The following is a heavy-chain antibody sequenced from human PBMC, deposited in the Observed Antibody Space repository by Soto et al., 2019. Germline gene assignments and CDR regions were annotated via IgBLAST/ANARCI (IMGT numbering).Heavy chain of an antibody. V-gene: IGHV4-31*03. J-gene: IGHJ6*03. CDR2: IYYSGST. D-gene: IGHD7-27*01. CDR3: ARDGPSLNGDYMDV. CDR1: GGSISSGGYY. Sequence: SETLSLTCTVSGGSISSGGYYWSWIRQHPGKGLEWIGYIYYSGSTYYNPSLKSRVTISVDTSKNQFSLKLSSVTAADTAVYYCARDGPSLNGDYMDVWGKGTTVTVSS.